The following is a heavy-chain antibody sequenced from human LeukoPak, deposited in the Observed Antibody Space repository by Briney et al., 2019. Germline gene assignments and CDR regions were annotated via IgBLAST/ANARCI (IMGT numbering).Heavy chain of an antibody. Sequence: ASVKVSCKASGYTFTGYYMHWVRQAPGQGLEWMGWINPNSGDTGYAQKFQGRVTMTRDMSISTIYMELTRLRSDDTALYYCARWDGYSSSPDYWGQGTLVTVSS. CDR1: GYTFTGYY. J-gene: IGHJ4*02. CDR3: ARWDGYSSSPDY. D-gene: IGHD6-13*01. CDR2: INPNSGDT. V-gene: IGHV1-2*02.